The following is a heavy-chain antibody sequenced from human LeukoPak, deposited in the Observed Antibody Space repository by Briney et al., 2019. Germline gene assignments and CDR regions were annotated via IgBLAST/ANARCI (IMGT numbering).Heavy chain of an antibody. CDR3: ATDHYYGSGSYYGFDY. D-gene: IGHD3-10*01. Sequence: ASVKVSCKASGYTFTSYGISWVRQAPGQGLEWMGWISAYNGNTNYAQKLQGRVTMTTDTSTSTAYMELRSLRSDDTAVYYCATDHYYGSGSYYGFDYWGQGTLVTVSS. CDR1: GYTFTSYG. CDR2: ISAYNGNT. V-gene: IGHV1-18*01. J-gene: IGHJ4*02.